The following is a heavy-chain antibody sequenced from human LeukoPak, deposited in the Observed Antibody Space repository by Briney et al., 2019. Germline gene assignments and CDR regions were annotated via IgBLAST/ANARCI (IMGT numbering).Heavy chain of an antibody. J-gene: IGHJ6*02. Sequence: GESLRISCKGSGYSFTSYWISWVRQMPGKGLEWMGRIDPSDSYTNYSPSFQGHVTISADKSISTAYLQWSSLKAEDTAVYYCARGLAARQGYYYCGMDVWGQGTTVTVSS. CDR2: IDPSDSYT. V-gene: IGHV5-10-1*01. D-gene: IGHD6-6*01. CDR1: GYSFTSYW. CDR3: ARGLAARQGYYYCGMDV.